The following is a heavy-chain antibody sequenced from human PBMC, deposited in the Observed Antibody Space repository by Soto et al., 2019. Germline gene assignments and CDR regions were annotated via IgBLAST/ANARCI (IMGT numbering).Heavy chain of an antibody. Sequence: ASVKLSCKASGYTLTELSMHWVRQAPGKGLEWMGGFDPEDGETIYAQKFQGRVTMTEDTSTDTAYMELSSLRSEDTAVYYCATAYDFWSGYHYRFDPWGQGTLVNVSS. CDR1: GYTLTELS. J-gene: IGHJ5*02. CDR2: FDPEDGET. D-gene: IGHD3-3*01. CDR3: ATAYDFWSGYHYRFDP. V-gene: IGHV1-24*01.